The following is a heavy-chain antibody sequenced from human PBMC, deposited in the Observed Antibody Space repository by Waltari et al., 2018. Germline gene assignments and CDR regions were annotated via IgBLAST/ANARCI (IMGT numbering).Heavy chain of an antibody. J-gene: IGHJ4*02. V-gene: IGHV4-59*01. D-gene: IGHD3-22*01. CDR2: LYPRGST. Sequence: QVQLQESGPKLVKPSEPLSLTCTVSGGSISNYYWNWIRQPPGKGLEWLGYLYPRGSTNDKPALKSRVTMSVDTSKNQCSRNLSSVTAADTAVYYCARVKEDTTMIPPHWYFDYWGQGTLVTVSS. CDR3: ARVKEDTTMIPPHWYFDY. CDR1: GGSISNYY.